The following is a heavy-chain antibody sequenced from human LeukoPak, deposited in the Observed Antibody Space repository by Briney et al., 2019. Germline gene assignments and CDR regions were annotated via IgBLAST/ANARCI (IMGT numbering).Heavy chain of an antibody. V-gene: IGHV4-59*11. CDR1: AASFSSHY. D-gene: IGHD4-17*01. CDR3: ARDLVTVTKGFDI. J-gene: IGHJ3*02. Sequence: SETLSLTCAVSAASFSSHYWTWIRQSPGKGLEWIGYISYIGSTNYNPSLKSRVTISIDTSRNQFSLKLRSVTAADTAVYYCARDLVTVTKGFDIWGQGSMVSVSS. CDR2: ISYIGST.